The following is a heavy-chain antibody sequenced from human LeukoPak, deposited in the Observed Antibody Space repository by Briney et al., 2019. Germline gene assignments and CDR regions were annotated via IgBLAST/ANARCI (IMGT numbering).Heavy chain of an antibody. Sequence: GGSLRLSCAASGFTFSSYAMSWVRQAPGKGLEWVSAISGSGGSTYYADSVKGRFTISRDNSKNTLYLQMNSLRAEGTAVYYCATGIAVAGYFDYWGQGTLVTVSS. D-gene: IGHD6-19*01. J-gene: IGHJ4*02. CDR3: ATGIAVAGYFDY. CDR2: ISGSGGST. V-gene: IGHV3-23*01. CDR1: GFTFSSYA.